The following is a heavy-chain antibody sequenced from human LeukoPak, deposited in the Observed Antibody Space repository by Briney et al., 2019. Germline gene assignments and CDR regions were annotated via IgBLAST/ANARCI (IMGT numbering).Heavy chain of an antibody. CDR2: ISGSGGST. Sequence: GGSLRLSCAASGFTFSSYGMSWVRQAPGKGLEWVSAISGSGGSTYYADSVKGRFTISRDNSKNTLYLQMNSLRAEDTAVYYCAKGTSYFDSSGFYNWFDPWGQGTLVTVSS. CDR1: GFTFSSYG. CDR3: AKGTSYFDSSGFYNWFDP. D-gene: IGHD3-22*01. V-gene: IGHV3-23*01. J-gene: IGHJ5*02.